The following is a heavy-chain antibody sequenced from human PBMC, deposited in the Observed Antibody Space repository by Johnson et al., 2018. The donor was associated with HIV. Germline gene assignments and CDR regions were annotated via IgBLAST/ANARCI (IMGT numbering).Heavy chain of an antibody. CDR1: GFTFSDYY. J-gene: IGHJ3*02. D-gene: IGHD5-18*01. CDR2: ISSSGGTI. V-gene: IGHV3-11*01. Sequence: QVQLVESGGGLVKPGGSLRLSCAASGFTFSDYYMSWIRQAPGKGLEWVSYISSSGGTIYYADSVKGRFTISRDNSKTTLYLQVNSLRAEDMTVYYCARAIVTPDEVAFDIWGQGTLVTVSS. CDR3: ARAIVTPDEVAFDI.